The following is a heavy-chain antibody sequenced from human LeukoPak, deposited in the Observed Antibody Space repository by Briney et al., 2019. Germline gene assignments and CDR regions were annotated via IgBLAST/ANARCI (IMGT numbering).Heavy chain of an antibody. Sequence: GESLEISCQGSGYIFNTYWIGWVRQLPGKGLEWMGIIYPGDSDTRYSPSFQGQVTISADTSLSTAYLQWGSLKASDTAMYYCARLETMIADFDYWGQGTLVTVSS. CDR1: GYIFNTYW. J-gene: IGHJ4*02. CDR3: ARLETMIADFDY. D-gene: IGHD3-22*01. CDR2: IYPGDSDT. V-gene: IGHV5-51*01.